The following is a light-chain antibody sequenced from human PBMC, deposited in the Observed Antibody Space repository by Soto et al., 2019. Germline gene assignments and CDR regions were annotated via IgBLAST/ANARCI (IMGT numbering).Light chain of an antibody. CDR1: QSVSSD. CDR3: QHYNNWAT. V-gene: IGKV3-15*01. J-gene: IGKJ5*01. Sequence: EIVMTQSPATLSVSPGERATLSCRASQSVSSDLAWYQQKPGQAPRLLIYGASTRATGIPAMFSGSGSGTDFTLTISSLQSEDFAVYYCQHYNNWATFGQGTRLEIK. CDR2: GAS.